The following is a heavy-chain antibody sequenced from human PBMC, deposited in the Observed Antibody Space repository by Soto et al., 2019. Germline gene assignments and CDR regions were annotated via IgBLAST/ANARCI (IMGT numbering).Heavy chain of an antibody. J-gene: IGHJ6*02. Sequence: QTFSLTCAISGDSVSSNSAAWNWIRQSPSRGLEWLGRTYYRSKWYNDYAVSVKSRITINPDTSKNQFSLQLNSVTPEDTAVYYCARDVVAVAGTYYYYYGMDVWGQGTTVTVSS. CDR2: TYYRSKWYN. V-gene: IGHV6-1*01. CDR3: ARDVVAVAGTYYYYYGMDV. D-gene: IGHD6-19*01. CDR1: GDSVSSNSAA.